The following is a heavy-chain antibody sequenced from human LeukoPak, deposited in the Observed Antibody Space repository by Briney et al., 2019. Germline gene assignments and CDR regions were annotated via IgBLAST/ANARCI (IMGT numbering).Heavy chain of an antibody. V-gene: IGHV1-2*02. Sequence: ASVKVSCKASGYTFTGYYMHWVRQAPGQGPEWMGWISTSTGDTKYTQKFQGRVTLTTDTSTSTAYMELSSLRSDDTAVYYCAREAAAAGENYFDYWGQGTLVTVSS. CDR2: ISTSTGDT. CDR3: AREAAAAGENYFDY. CDR1: GYTFTGYY. J-gene: IGHJ4*02. D-gene: IGHD6-13*01.